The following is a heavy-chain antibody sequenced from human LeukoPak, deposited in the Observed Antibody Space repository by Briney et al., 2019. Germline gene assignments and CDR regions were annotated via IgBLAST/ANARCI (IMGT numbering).Heavy chain of an antibody. CDR3: AREIGHYYGSERRGRWFDP. CDR1: GGSISSYY. CDR2: IYTSGST. V-gene: IGHV4-4*07. J-gene: IGHJ5*02. Sequence: SETLSLTCTVSGGSISSYYWSWIRQPAGKGLEWIGRIYTSGSTNYNPSLKSRVTMSVDTSKNQFSLKLSSVTAADTAVYYCAREIGHYYGSERRGRWFDPWGQGTLVTVSS. D-gene: IGHD3-10*01.